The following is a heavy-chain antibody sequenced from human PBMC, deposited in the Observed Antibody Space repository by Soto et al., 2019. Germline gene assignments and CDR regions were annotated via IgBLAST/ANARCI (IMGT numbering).Heavy chain of an antibody. Sequence: GGSLRLSCAAYEFTFSRYAMSWVRQAPGKGLDWVSAISGSGDNTYYADSVKGRFTISRDNSKNTLFLQINSLRADDTAVYYCAKESGYSRWYFDLWGRGTLVTVSS. V-gene: IGHV3-23*01. J-gene: IGHJ2*01. CDR3: AKESGYSRWYFDL. CDR1: EFTFSRYA. CDR2: ISGSGDNT. D-gene: IGHD4-4*01.